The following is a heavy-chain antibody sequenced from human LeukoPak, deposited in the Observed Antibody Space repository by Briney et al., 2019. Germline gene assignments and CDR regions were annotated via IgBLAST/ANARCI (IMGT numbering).Heavy chain of an antibody. CDR1: GFTFSNYW. D-gene: IGHD6-19*01. Sequence: GGSLRLSCAASGFTFSNYWMSWVRQAPGKGLEWVSIIFSGDDTYYADSVKGRFTISRDNSKNTLYLQMNSLRAEDTAVYYCARVGAVAAADCWGQGTLVTVSS. CDR3: ARVGAVAAADC. CDR2: IFSGDDT. J-gene: IGHJ4*02. V-gene: IGHV3-66*01.